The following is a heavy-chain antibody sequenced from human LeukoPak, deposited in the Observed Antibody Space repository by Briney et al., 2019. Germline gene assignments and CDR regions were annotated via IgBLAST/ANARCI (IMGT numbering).Heavy chain of an antibody. CDR2: INPNSGGT. CDR1: GYTFTGYY. CDR3: ARDRAYSGSYYLSY. V-gene: IGHV1-2*02. J-gene: IGHJ4*02. D-gene: IGHD1-26*01. Sequence: ASVKVSCKASGYTFTGYYMHWVRQAPGQGLEWMGWINPNSGGTNYAQKFQGRVTMTRDSSISTAYMELSRLRSDDTAVYYCARDRAYSGSYYLSYWGQGTLVTVSS.